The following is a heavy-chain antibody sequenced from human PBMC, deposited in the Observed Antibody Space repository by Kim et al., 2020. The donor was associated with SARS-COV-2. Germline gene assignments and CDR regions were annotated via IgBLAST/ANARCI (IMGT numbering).Heavy chain of an antibody. CDR1: GFTFDDYA. J-gene: IGHJ4*02. V-gene: IGHV3-9*01. CDR2: ISWNSGSI. Sequence: GGSLRLSCAASGFTFDDYAMHWVRQAPGKGLEWVSGISWNSGSIGYADSVKGRFTISRDNAKNSLYLQMNSLRAEDTALYYCAKDREYGIAVAGLLDYWGQGTLVTVSS. CDR3: AKDREYGIAVAGLLDY. D-gene: IGHD6-19*01.